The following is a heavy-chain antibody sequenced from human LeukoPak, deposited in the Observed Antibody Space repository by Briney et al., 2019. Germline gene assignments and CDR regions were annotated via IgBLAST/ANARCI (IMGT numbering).Heavy chain of an antibody. CDR1: GYSISSGYY. CDR3: ARRVQLGDGYNLNWFDP. Sequence: SETLSLTCTVSGYSISSGYYWGWIRQPPGKGLEWIGSFYHSGSTYYNPSLKSRVTISIDTSKNQFSLKLSSVTAADTAVYYCARRVQLGDGYNLNWFDPWGQGTLVTVSS. V-gene: IGHV4-38-2*02. J-gene: IGHJ5*02. CDR2: FYHSGST. D-gene: IGHD5-24*01.